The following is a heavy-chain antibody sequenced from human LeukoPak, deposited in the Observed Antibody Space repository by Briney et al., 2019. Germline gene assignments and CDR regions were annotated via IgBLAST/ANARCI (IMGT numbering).Heavy chain of an antibody. V-gene: IGHV3-11*03. CDR1: GFTFSDYY. D-gene: IGHD6-19*01. Sequence: PWGSLRLSCAASGFTFSDYYMSWIRQVPGKGLEWVSYISGSSSYTNYADSVKGRFTISRDNANNSLYLQMNSLRAEDTAVYYCTRITVVAGNTYLADYWGQGTLVTVSS. CDR2: ISGSSSYT. CDR3: TRITVVAGNTYLADY. J-gene: IGHJ4*02.